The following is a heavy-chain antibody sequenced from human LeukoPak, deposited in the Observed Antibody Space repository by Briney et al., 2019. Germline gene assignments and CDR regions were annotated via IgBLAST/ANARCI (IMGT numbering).Heavy chain of an antibody. CDR2: INHIGST. CDR3: ARDLSTPMVNYYYYGMDV. V-gene: IGHV4-34*01. Sequence: PSETLSLTCAVYGGPFSGYYWSWIRQPPGKGLEWIGEINHIGSTNYNPSLKSRVTISVDTSKNQFSLKLLSVTAADTAVYYCARDLSTPMVNYYYYGMDVWGQGTTVTVSS. CDR1: GGPFSGYY. J-gene: IGHJ6*02. D-gene: IGHD5-18*01.